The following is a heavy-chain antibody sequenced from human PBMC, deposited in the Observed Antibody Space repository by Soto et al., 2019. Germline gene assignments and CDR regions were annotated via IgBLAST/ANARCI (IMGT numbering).Heavy chain of an antibody. J-gene: IGHJ3*02. V-gene: IGHV1-8*01. CDR3: ARGSSYDFWSGVDI. CDR1: GYTFTSYD. D-gene: IGHD3-3*01. CDR2: MNPNSGNT. Sequence: ASVKVSCKASGYTFTSYDINWVRQATGQGLEWMGWMNPNSGNTGYAQKFQGRVTMTRNTSISTAYMELSSLRSEDTAVYYCARGSSYDFWSGVDIWGQGTMVTVSS.